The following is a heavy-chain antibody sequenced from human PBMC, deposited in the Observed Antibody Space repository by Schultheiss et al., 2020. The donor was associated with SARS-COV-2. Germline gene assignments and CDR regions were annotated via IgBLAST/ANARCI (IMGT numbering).Heavy chain of an antibody. Sequence: GGSLRLSCAASGFTFSSYAMSWVRQAPGKGLEWVSAISGSGGSTYYADSVRGRFTISRDSSKNALSLQMNNLRADDTAVYSCARSSGFYWPFDYWGQGTLVTVSS. V-gene: IGHV3-23*01. D-gene: IGHD3-22*01. CDR2: ISGSGGST. J-gene: IGHJ4*02. CDR1: GFTFSSYA. CDR3: ARSSGFYWPFDY.